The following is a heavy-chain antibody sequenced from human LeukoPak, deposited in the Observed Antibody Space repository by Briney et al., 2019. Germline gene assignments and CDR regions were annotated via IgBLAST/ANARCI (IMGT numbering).Heavy chain of an antibody. V-gene: IGHV3-21*04. D-gene: IGHD1-26*01. J-gene: IGHJ3*02. CDR3: AKGDSGSYVDAFDI. Sequence: GGSLRLSCAASGFTFSSYSMNWVRQAPGKGLEWVSSISSSSSYIYYADSVKGRFTISRDNAKSSLYLQMNSLRAEDTALYYCAKGDSGSYVDAFDIWGQGTMVTVSS. CDR2: ISSSSSYI. CDR1: GFTFSSYS.